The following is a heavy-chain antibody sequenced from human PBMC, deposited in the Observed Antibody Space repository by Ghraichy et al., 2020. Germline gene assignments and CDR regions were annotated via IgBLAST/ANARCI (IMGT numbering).Heavy chain of an antibody. J-gene: IGHJ4*01. Sequence: GGSLRLSCAASGFTFSSYAMSWVRQAPGKGLEWVSAISGCGGSTYYADSVKGRFTISSDNSKNTLYLQMNSLRAEDTAVYYCAKGLFGELFNPFDYWGHGTLVTVSS. CDR2: ISGCGGST. CDR3: AKGLFGELFNPFDY. CDR1: GFTFSSYA. V-gene: IGHV3-23*01. D-gene: IGHD3-10*02.